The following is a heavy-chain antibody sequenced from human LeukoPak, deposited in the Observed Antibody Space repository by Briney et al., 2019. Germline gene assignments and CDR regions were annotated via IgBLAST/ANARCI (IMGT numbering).Heavy chain of an antibody. D-gene: IGHD6-19*01. Sequence: GGSPRLSCAASGFTVSSNYMSWVRQAPGKGLEWVSVIYSGGSTYYADSVKGRFTISRDNSKNTLYLQMNSLRAEDTAVYYCARDIGRSGWFSMDVWGKGTTVTISS. J-gene: IGHJ6*04. CDR3: ARDIGRSGWFSMDV. CDR2: IYSGGST. V-gene: IGHV3-66*01. CDR1: GFTVSSNY.